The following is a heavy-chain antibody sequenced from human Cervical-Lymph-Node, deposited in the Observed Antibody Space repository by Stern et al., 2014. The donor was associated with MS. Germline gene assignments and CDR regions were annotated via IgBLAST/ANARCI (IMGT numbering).Heavy chain of an antibody. V-gene: IGHV3-7*01. CDR2: IREDGREL. CDR1: GFVFNDYW. Sequence: QLVQSGGGLVQPGGSLRLSCVASGFVFNDYWMHWVRQAPGKGLEWVANIREDGRELYYADSVKGRFTISRDNAKNSLYLQMHTLRSEDTGIYYCARRYFDNWGQGTLVTVSS. J-gene: IGHJ4*02. CDR3: ARRYFDN.